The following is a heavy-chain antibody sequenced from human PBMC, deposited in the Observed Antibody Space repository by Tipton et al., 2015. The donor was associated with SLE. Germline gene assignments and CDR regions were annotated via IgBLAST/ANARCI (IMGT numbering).Heavy chain of an antibody. Sequence: LRLSCTVSDDSISGYAWNWIRQAPGKGPEWIGEISHSGSANYNASLKSRVTMSLDKSNNQFSLRLSSVTAADTAAYYCARGVSGYFSYCYMDVWGKGTTVTISS. CDR1: DDSISGYA. CDR3: ARGVSGYFSYCYMDV. CDR2: ISHSGSA. J-gene: IGHJ6*03. D-gene: IGHD3-16*01. V-gene: IGHV4-34*01.